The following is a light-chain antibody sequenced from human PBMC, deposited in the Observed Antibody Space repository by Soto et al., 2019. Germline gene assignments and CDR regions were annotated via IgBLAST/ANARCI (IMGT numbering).Light chain of an antibody. CDR1: QSISSY. CDR2: AAS. Sequence: IRMTQSPSSFSASTGDRVTITCRASQSISSYLNWYQQKPGKAPKLLIYAASSLQSGVPSRFSGSGSGTDFTLTISSLKTEDFANYYCQQSYSTHGITFGQGTRLEIK. J-gene: IGKJ5*01. CDR3: QQSYSTHGIT. V-gene: IGKV1-39*01.